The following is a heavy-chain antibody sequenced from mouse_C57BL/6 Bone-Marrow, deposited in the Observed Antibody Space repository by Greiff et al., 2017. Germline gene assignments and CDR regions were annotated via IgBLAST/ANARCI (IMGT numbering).Heavy chain of an antibody. CDR1: GFTFSSYA. D-gene: IGHD2-2*01. J-gene: IGHJ3*01. Sequence: EVQGVESGGGLVKPGGSLKLSCAASGFTFSSYAMSWVRQTPEKRLEWVATISDGGSYTYYPDNVQGRFTISSDNAKNNLYLQMSHLKSEDTAMYYCARVRLRRFAYWGQGTLVTVSA. CDR3: ARVRLRRFAY. CDR2: ISDGGSYT. V-gene: IGHV5-4*01.